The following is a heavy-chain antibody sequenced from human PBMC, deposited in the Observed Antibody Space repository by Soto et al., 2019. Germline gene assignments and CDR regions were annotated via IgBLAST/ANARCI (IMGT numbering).Heavy chain of an antibody. Sequence: GASVKVSCKASGYTFSSYGISWARQAPGQGLEWLGWISPYNDDTQYAQKIQGRVFMTTDTSTKTAYLDLRSLRSDDTAVYYCARGGYYDSSGSRNYHYYGMNVRGQGTKVTVSS. D-gene: IGHD3-22*01. CDR2: ISPYNDDT. CDR3: ARGGYYDSSGSRNYHYYGMNV. J-gene: IGHJ6*02. CDR1: GYTFSSYG. V-gene: IGHV1-18*01.